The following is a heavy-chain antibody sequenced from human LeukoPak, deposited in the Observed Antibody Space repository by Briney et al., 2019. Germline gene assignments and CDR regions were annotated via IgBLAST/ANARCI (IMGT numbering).Heavy chain of an antibody. CDR1: KFTFSSYS. V-gene: IGHV3-21*06. D-gene: IGHD6-13*01. J-gene: IGHJ4*02. Sequence: GGSLRLSCAASKFTFSSYSMNWVRQAPGKGLEWVSSISSSSSDIYYADSVKGRFIISRDNAKNSLCLQMNSLRAEDTAVYYCARETPYSNTWTDFDFWGQGTLVTVSS. CDR2: ISSSSSDI. CDR3: ARETPYSNTWTDFDF.